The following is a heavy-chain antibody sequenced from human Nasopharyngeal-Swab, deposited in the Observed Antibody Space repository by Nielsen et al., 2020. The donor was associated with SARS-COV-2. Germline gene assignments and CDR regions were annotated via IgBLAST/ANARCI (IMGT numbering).Heavy chain of an antibody. D-gene: IGHD2-15*01. CDR2: VDYKEGVRT. V-gene: IGHV3-23*01. Sequence: GESLKISCAASGFAFSDYWISWVRQAPGGGLEWVSTVDYKEGVRTHYADSVKGRFTVSRDNSKNTAYLQMDSLRAEDTALYYCATWIVGHFDHWGQGAQVIVSS. CDR1: GFAFSDYW. J-gene: IGHJ4*02. CDR3: ATWIVGHFDH.